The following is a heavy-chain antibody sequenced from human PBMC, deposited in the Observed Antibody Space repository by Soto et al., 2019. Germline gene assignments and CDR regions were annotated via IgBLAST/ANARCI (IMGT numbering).Heavy chain of an antibody. J-gene: IGHJ4*02. D-gene: IGHD3-3*01. CDR3: ALAGSGYYVTYFDY. V-gene: IGHV3-7*01. CDR2: IKQDGSEK. Sequence: LRLSCAASGFTFSSYWMSWVRQAPGKGLEWVANIKQDGSEKYYVDSVKGRFTISRDNAKNSLYLQMNSPRAEDTAVYYCALAGSGYYVTYFDYWGQGTLVTVSS. CDR1: GFTFSSYW.